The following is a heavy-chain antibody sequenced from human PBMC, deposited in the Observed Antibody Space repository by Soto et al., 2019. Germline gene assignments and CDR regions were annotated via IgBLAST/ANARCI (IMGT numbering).Heavy chain of an antibody. Sequence: QVQLVQSGAEVKKPGSSVKVSCKASGGTFSSYAISWVRQAPGQGLEWMGGIIPIFGTANYAQKFQGRVTITADESTCTAYMELSSLRSEDTAVYYCAREYCSGGSCYSTFDYWGQGTLVTVSS. V-gene: IGHV1-69*01. CDR1: GGTFSSYA. CDR3: AREYCSGGSCYSTFDY. J-gene: IGHJ4*02. D-gene: IGHD2-15*01. CDR2: IIPIFGTA.